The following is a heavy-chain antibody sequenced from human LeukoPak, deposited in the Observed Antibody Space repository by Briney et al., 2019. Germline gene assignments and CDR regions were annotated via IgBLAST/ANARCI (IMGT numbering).Heavy chain of an antibody. D-gene: IGHD6-6*01. J-gene: IGHJ4*02. Sequence: PGVCLRLSCAASGFTVSNKYMRWVRQAPGKGLEWVSLIYSGGATFYADAVKGRFTISRDGSKNTLYLQMNSLRAEDTAVYYCARDPPAVAANTYGWGQGTLVTVSS. CDR2: IYSGGAT. V-gene: IGHV3-66*01. CDR3: ARDPPAVAANTYG. CDR1: GFTVSNKY.